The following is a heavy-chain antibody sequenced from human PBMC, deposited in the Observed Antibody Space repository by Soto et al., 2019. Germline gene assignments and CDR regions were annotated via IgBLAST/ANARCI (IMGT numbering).Heavy chain of an antibody. V-gene: IGHV1-18*01. CDR1: GYTFTNYG. Sequence: QVQVVQSGDEVKKPGASVKVSCKASGYTFTNYGFSWVRQAPGQGLEWMGWISGYNGNTKYAEKFQGRVTMTTDTTTSTAHMELRSLRSDDSAVYCCAGEGQAPYYYYGMDVWGQGTAVTVSS. J-gene: IGHJ6*02. CDR2: ISGYNGNT. CDR3: AGEGQAPYYYYGMDV.